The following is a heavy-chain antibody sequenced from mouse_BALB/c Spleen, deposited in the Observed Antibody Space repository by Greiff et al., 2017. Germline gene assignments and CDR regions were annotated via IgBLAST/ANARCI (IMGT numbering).Heavy chain of an antibody. CDR3: ARGVSYYRWYFDV. D-gene: IGHD2-12*01. CDR2: IRYDGSN. CDR1: GYSITSGFY. J-gene: IGHJ1*01. Sequence: EVQLQESGPGLVKPSQSLSISCSATGYSITSGFYWSLIRQFPGNKLEWMSNIRYDGSNNYNPSLKNRISITRDTSKNQFFLKLNSVTTEDAATYCCARGVSYYRWYFDVWGEGTTVTVSS. V-gene: IGHV3-6*02.